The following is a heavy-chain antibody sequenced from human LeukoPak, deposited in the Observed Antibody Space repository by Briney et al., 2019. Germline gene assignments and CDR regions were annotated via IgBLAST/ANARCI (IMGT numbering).Heavy chain of an antibody. CDR3: ARAQAVAAIRWFDP. D-gene: IGHD6-19*01. Sequence: ASVKVSCKASGYTFTGYYMRWVRQAPGQGLEWMGWINPNSGGTNYAQKFQGRVTMTRDTSISTAYMELSRLRSDDTAVYYCARAQAVAAIRWFDPWGQGTLVTVSS. CDR1: GYTFTGYY. V-gene: IGHV1-2*02. CDR2: INPNSGGT. J-gene: IGHJ5*02.